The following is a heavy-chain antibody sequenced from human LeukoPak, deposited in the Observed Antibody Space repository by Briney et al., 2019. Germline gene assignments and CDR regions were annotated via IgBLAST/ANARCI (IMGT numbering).Heavy chain of an antibody. V-gene: IGHV3-33*06. Sequence: TGGSLRLSCAASGFTFSSYGMHGVRQAPGKGLEWVAVIWYDGSNKYYADSVKGRFTISRDNSKNTLYLQMNSLRAEDTAVYYCAKASGGELAYFDYWGQGTLVTVSS. CDR3: AKASGGELAYFDY. CDR2: IWYDGSNK. D-gene: IGHD3-16*01. J-gene: IGHJ4*02. CDR1: GFTFSSYG.